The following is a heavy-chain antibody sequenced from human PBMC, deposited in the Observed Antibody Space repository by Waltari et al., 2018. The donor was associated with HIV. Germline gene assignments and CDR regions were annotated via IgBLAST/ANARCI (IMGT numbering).Heavy chain of an antibody. D-gene: IGHD3-9*01. V-gene: IGHV4-31*03. CDR1: GGSISSGGYY. J-gene: IGHJ5*02. Sequence: QVQLQESGPGLVKPSQTLSLTCTVSGGSISSGGYYWSWIRQHPRKGLGWIGYIYYSGSTYYNPSLKSRVTISVDTSKNQFSLKLSSVTAADTAVYYCARVGYYNTQEAISWFDPWGQGTLVTVSS. CDR3: ARVGYYNTQEAISWFDP. CDR2: IYYSGST.